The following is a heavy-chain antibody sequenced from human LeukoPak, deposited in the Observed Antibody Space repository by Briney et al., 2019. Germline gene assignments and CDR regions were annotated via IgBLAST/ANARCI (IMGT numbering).Heavy chain of an antibody. Sequence: PGGSLRLSCAGSGFALKSYSLTWVRQAPGKGLEWVSSISSTSAYIHYADSVKGRFTISRDNVGNVVYLEMNSLGAEDTATYYCARVAVSGPTGWFDSWGQGILVIVSS. J-gene: IGHJ5*01. CDR3: ARVAVSGPTGWFDS. D-gene: IGHD2-8*02. CDR2: ISSTSAYI. CDR1: GFALKSYS. V-gene: IGHV3-21*01.